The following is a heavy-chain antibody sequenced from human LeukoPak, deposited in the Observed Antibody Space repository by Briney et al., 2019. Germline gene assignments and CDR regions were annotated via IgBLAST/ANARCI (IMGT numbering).Heavy chain of an antibody. J-gene: IGHJ4*02. V-gene: IGHV3-7*01. D-gene: IGHD1-14*01. CDR1: GFTFSTYW. CDR2: IKQDGSEK. Sequence: GGSLRLSCAASGFTFSTYWMSWVRQAPGKGLELVANIKQDGSEKYYVDSVKGRFTISRDNKAKNSLYLQLNALRPDDTAAKSCARNQRRLDYWGQGALVTVSS. CDR3: ARNQRRLDY.